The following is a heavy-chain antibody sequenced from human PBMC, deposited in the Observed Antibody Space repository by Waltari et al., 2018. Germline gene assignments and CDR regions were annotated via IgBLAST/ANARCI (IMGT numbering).Heavy chain of an antibody. V-gene: IGHV3-48*03. CDR3: AKGQFSTTSGCDY. CDR1: GFAFKSFE. Sequence: EVQLVESGGGLGQPGGSLRLSCAASGFAFKSFENHWVRQAPGKGLELVSHISSSGSAIYHADSVKGRFTISRDNAKNSLYLQMNNLRVDDTAIYYCAKGQFSTTSGCDYWGQGTLVTVSS. J-gene: IGHJ4*02. D-gene: IGHD6-6*01. CDR2: ISSSGSAI.